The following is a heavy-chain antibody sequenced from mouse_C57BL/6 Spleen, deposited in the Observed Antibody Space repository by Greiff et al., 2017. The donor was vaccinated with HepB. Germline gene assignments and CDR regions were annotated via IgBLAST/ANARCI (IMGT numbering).Heavy chain of an antibody. D-gene: IGHD3-2*02. J-gene: IGHJ4*01. V-gene: IGHV1-82*01. CDR2: IYPGDGDT. Sequence: QVQLQQSGPELVKPGASVKISCKASGYAFSSSWMNWVKQRPGKGLEWIGRIYPGDGDTNYNGKFKGKATLTADKSSSTAYMQHISLTSEDSAVYFCARSRPLRLNAMDYWGQGTSVTVSS. CDR3: ARSRPLRLNAMDY. CDR1: GYAFSSSW.